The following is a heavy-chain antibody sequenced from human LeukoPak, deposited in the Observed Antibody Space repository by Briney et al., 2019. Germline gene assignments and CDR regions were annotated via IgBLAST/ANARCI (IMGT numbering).Heavy chain of an antibody. CDR3: VRRSEEISGSGSGGSFVP. D-gene: IGHD1-26*01. J-gene: IGHJ5*02. CDR1: GGSISGFY. V-gene: IGHV4-59*08. CDR2: IYDTDRT. Sequence: SETLSLTCTVSGGSISGFYWSWIRQPPGKRLEWIGYIYDTDRTNYNPSLKSRVTISIDTSKNVFSLKLRSVTAADTAMYYCVRRSEEISGSGSGGSFVPWSQGTLVTVSS.